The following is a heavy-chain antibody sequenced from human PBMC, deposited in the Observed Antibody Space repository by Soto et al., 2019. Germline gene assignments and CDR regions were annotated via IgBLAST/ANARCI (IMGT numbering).Heavy chain of an antibody. Sequence: QVQLVQSGAEVKKPGSSVKVSCKASGGTFSRYSITWVRQAPGHGLEWIGRIIPIFGIASYAQKFQGRVTITADDSTSTASMELSSLRSDDTAVYYCAREDRDRETGLVPAAIDGMDVWGQGTTVTVSS. V-gene: IGHV1-69*08. J-gene: IGHJ6*02. D-gene: IGHD2-2*01. CDR2: IIPIFGIA. CDR1: GGTFSRYS. CDR3: AREDRDRETGLVPAAIDGMDV.